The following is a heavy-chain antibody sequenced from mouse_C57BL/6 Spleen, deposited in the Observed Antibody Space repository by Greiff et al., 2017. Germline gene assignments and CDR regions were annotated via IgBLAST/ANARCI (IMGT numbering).Heavy chain of an antibody. J-gene: IGHJ2*01. V-gene: IGHV1-42*01. CDR2: INPSTGGT. D-gene: IGHD4-1*01. CDR3: AKLTGTGFDY. CDR1: GYSFTGYY. Sequence: VHVKQSGPELVKPGASVKISCKASGYSFTGYYMNWVKQSPDKSLEWIGEINPSTGGTTYNQKFKAKATLTVDKSSSTAYMQLKSLTSEDSAVYYCAKLTGTGFDYWGQGTTLTVSS.